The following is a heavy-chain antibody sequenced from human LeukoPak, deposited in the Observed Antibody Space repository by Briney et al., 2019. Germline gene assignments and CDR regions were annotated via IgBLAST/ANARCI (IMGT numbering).Heavy chain of an antibody. CDR2: ISGSGDRT. CDR3: AKDILAAGLFFDY. CDR1: GFTFSSYA. J-gene: IGHJ4*02. D-gene: IGHD6-13*01. V-gene: IGHV3-23*01. Sequence: GGSLRLSCAASGFTFSSYAMSWVRQAPGKGLEWVSAISGSGDRTYYADSVKGRFTISRDDAQNSLYLQMNSLRADDTAVYYCAKDILAAGLFFDYWGQGILVTVSS.